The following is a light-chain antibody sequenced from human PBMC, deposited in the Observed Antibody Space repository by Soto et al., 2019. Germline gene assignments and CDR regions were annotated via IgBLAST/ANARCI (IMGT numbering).Light chain of an antibody. J-gene: IGLJ2*01. CDR2: YEI. Sequence: SYELTQPPSVSVAPGKPAKITCGGNNIGSKSVHWYQQKPGQAPVLVIYYEIDRPSGIPERFSGSNFGNTATLTISRVEAGDEADYYCHVWDSDSDHPVFGGGTKLTVL. CDR1: NIGSKS. CDR3: HVWDSDSDHPV. V-gene: IGLV3-21*04.